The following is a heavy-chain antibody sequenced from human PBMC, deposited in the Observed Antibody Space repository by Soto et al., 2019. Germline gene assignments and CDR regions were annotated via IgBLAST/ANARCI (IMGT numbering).Heavy chain of an antibody. D-gene: IGHD2-15*01. CDR1: GFTFDDYA. J-gene: IGHJ6*03. Sequence: EVQLVESGGGLVQPGRSLRLSCAASGFTFDDYAMHWVRQAPGKGLEWVSGISWNSGSIGYADSVKGRFTISRDNAKNYLYLQMNSLRAEDTAVYYCAKDGRGLPGHYYMDVWGKGTTVTVSS. CDR2: ISWNSGSI. CDR3: AKDGRGLPGHYYMDV. V-gene: IGHV3-9*01.